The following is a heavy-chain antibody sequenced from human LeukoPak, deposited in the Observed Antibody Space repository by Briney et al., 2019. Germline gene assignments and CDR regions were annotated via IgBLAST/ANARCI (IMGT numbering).Heavy chain of an antibody. J-gene: IGHJ4*02. CDR1: GFTFNTYG. CDR2: ISSDGNNR. Sequence: GGSLRLSCAASGFTFNTYGMHWVRQAPGKGLEWVGFISSDGNNRYYADSVKGRFTISRDNSKNTLYLQMNSLGDEDTAVYYCDPHDSSSPFWGQGTLATVPS. CDR3: DPHDSSSPF. V-gene: IGHV3-30*19. D-gene: IGHD6-6*01.